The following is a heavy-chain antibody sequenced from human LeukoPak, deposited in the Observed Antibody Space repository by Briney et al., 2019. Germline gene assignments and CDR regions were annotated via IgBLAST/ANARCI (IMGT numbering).Heavy chain of an antibody. V-gene: IGHV1-46*01. D-gene: IGHD3-10*01. CDR1: GYTFTSYY. Sequence: ASVKVSCKASGYTFTSYYMHWVRQAPGQGLEWMGIINPSGGSTSYAQKFQGRVTMTRDMSTSTVYMELSRLRSEDTAVYYCANAPRALYWFDTWGQGTLVTVSS. CDR3: ANAPRALYWFDT. CDR2: INPSGGST. J-gene: IGHJ5*02.